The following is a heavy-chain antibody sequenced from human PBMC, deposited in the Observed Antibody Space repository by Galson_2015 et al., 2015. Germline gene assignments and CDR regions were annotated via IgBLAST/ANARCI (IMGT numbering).Heavy chain of an antibody. D-gene: IGHD5-18*01. V-gene: IGHV3-53*01. Sequence: SLRLSCAASGFTVSSNYMSWVRQAPGKGLEWVSVIYSGGSTYYADSVKGRFTISRDNSKNTLYLQMNSLRAEDTAVYYCARDQGIQLWLPDYWGQGTLVTASS. CDR2: IYSGGST. J-gene: IGHJ4*02. CDR3: ARDQGIQLWLPDY. CDR1: GFTVSSNY.